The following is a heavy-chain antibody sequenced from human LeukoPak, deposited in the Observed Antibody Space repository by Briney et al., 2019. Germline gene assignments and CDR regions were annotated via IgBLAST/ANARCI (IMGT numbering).Heavy chain of an antibody. CDR2: INPSGGST. CDR1: GYTFTSHY. D-gene: IGHD3-22*01. V-gene: IGHV1-46*01. J-gene: IGHJ4*02. Sequence: ASVKVSCKASGYTFTSHYMHWVRQAPGQGLEWMGIINPSGGSTSYAQKFQGRVTMTRDTSTSTVYMELSSLRSEDTAVYYCASPSQNYYDSSGYYAHWGQGTLVTVSS. CDR3: ASPSQNYYDSSGYYAH.